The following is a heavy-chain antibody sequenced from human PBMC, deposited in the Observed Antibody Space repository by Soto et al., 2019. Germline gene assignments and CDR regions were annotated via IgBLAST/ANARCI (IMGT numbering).Heavy chain of an antibody. CDR2: ISYDGSNK. J-gene: IGHJ6*02. Sequence: QVQLVESGGGVVQPGRSLRLSCAASGFTFSSYGMHWVRQAPGKGLEWVAVISYDGSNKYYADSVKGRFTISRDNSKNTLYLQMNSLRAEDTAVYYCAKGPATGTTFEEMDVWGQGTTVTVSS. CDR1: GFTFSSYG. CDR3: AKGPATGTTFEEMDV. V-gene: IGHV3-30*18. D-gene: IGHD1-7*01.